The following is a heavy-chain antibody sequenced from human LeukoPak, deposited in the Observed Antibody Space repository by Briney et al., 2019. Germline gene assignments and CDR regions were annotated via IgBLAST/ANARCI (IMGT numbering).Heavy chain of an antibody. CDR2: INHSGST. CDR1: GGSFSGYY. V-gene: IGHV4-34*01. D-gene: IGHD3-16*01. Sequence: SETLSLTCAVYGGSFSGYYWSWIRQPPGKGLEWIGEINHSGSTNYNPSLKSRLTISVDTSKNQFSLKLSSVTAADTAVYYCARGLWRAPSYFDYWGQGTLVTVSS. J-gene: IGHJ4*02. CDR3: ARGLWRAPSYFDY.